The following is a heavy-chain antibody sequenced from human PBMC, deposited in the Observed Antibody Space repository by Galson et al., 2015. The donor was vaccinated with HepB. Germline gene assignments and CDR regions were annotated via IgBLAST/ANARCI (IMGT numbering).Heavy chain of an antibody. CDR2: ISGSGGST. V-gene: IGHV3-23*01. D-gene: IGHD5-24*01. CDR1: GFTFSDYY. CDR3: AKDQYRRMGLQKRPDY. Sequence: SLRLSCAASGFTFSDYYMSWIRQTPGKGLEWVSAISGSGGSTYYADSVKGRFTISRDNSKNTLYLQMNSLRAEDTAVYYCAKDQYRRMGLQKRPDYWGQGTLVTVSS. J-gene: IGHJ4*02.